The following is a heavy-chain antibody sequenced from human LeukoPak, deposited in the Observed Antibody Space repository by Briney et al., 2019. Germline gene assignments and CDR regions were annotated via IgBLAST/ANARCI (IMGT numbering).Heavy chain of an antibody. Sequence: GASVKVSCKASGGTFRGNAISWVRQAPGQGLEWMGGITPIFGTANYAQKFQGRVTITADESTSTAYMELSSLRSEDTAVYYCARGGRRSRITNCGGDCYPPEFDYWGQGTLVTVSS. CDR2: ITPIFGTA. D-gene: IGHD2-21*02. CDR1: GGTFRGNA. CDR3: ARGGRRSRITNCGGDCYPPEFDY. V-gene: IGHV1-69*13. J-gene: IGHJ4*02.